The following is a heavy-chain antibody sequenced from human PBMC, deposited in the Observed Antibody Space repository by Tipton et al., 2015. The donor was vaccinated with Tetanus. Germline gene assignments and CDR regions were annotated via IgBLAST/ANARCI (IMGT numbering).Heavy chain of an antibody. CDR2: INPGDGST. Sequence: QSGPEVKSPGASVKVSCKASGYIFSINYIHWVRQAPGHGLEWMGLINPGDGSTAYAQKFQDRVTMTGDTSTTTVYMELRSPSFEDTAVYYCASGSSIRHGLDVWGHGTSVTVSS. CDR3: ASGSSIRHGLDV. V-gene: IGHV1-46*01. J-gene: IGHJ6*02. D-gene: IGHD2-2*01. CDR1: GYIFSINY.